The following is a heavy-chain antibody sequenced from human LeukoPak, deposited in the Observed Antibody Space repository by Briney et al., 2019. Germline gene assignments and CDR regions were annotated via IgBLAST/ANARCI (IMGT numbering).Heavy chain of an antibody. Sequence: PSETLSLTCSVSSGSINGYYWSWIRQSAGKGLEWLGRFYFSGSSDYNPSLKSRVSMSIDTSQNHFYLRLTSVTAADTGVYFCAREVNEKHDAFDMWGQGTMVAVSS. J-gene: IGHJ3*02. CDR3: AREVNEKHDAFDM. D-gene: IGHD2-8*01. V-gene: IGHV4-4*07. CDR2: FYFSGSS. CDR1: SGSINGYY.